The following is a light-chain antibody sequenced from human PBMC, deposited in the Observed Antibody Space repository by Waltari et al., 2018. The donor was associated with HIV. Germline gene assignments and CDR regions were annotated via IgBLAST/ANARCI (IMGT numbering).Light chain of an antibody. CDR1: QSLLYGSNNKNR. V-gene: IGKV4-1*01. J-gene: IGKJ4*01. CDR2: WAS. Sequence: DIVMTQSPDSLSVSLGERATINCKSSQSLLYGSNNKNRLAWYQQRPGQPPKLLISWASTRESGVPDRFSGGGSGTDFTLTINSLQAEDVAVYYCQQFSLSPPLTFGGGTKVEIK. CDR3: QQFSLSPPLT.